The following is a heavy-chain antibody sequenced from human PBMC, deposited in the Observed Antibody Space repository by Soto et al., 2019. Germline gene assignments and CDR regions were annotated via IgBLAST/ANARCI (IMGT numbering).Heavy chain of an antibody. V-gene: IGHV3-23*01. CDR3: AKDQSNSNPLYYFDF. J-gene: IGHJ4*02. D-gene: IGHD3-22*01. CDR2: ISNTEDAT. CDR1: GFIFRDHT. Sequence: GGSLRLSCAASGFIFRDHTMNWVRQAPGKGLEWVSYISNTEDATYYADSVKGRFTISRDNSKNTLYLQMNSLRAEDTAIYYCAKDQSNSNPLYYFDFWGPGTLVTVSS.